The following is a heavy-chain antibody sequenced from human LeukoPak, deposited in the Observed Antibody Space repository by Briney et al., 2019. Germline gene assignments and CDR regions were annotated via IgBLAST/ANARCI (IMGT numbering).Heavy chain of an antibody. CDR2: IIPIFGTA. V-gene: IGHV1-69*13. J-gene: IGHJ4*02. D-gene: IGHD6-19*01. CDR1: GGTFSSYA. CDR3: ARRRIAVTSTPDY. Sequence: GASVTVSCKASGGTFSSYAISWVRQAPGQGLEWMGGIIPIFGTANYAQKFQGRVTITADESTSTAYMELSSLRSEDTAVYYCARRRIAVTSTPDYWGQGTLVTVSS.